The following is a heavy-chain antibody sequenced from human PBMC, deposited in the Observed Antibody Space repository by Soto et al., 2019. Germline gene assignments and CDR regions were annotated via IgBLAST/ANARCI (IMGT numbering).Heavy chain of an antibody. CDR1: GFTFSTYA. CDR3: AKRKRSCNSASCYDGAFDI. CDR2: ISGSGGST. J-gene: IGHJ3*02. V-gene: IGHV3-23*01. D-gene: IGHD2-2*01. Sequence: EVQLLESGGGLVQPGGSLRLSCAASGFTFSTYAMSWVRQAPGNGLEWVSDISGSGGSTYYPDSVKGRFTISRDNSKNTLYLQVNSLTAEDTAVYYCAKRKRSCNSASCYDGAFDIWGQGTKVTVSS.